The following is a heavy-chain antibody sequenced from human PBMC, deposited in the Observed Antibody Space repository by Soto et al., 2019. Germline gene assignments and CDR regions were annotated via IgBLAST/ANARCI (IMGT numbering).Heavy chain of an antibody. CDR1: GYTFTSYA. CDR2: IIPIFGTA. Sequence: QVQLVQSGAEVKKPGASVKVSCKASGYTFTSYAISWVRQAPGQGLEWMGGIIPIFGTANYAQKFQGRVTITADESTSTAYMELSSLRSEDTAVYYCASRSSGWYPAFYYYGMDVWGQGTTVTVSS. D-gene: IGHD6-19*01. V-gene: IGHV1-69*01. CDR3: ASRSSGWYPAFYYYGMDV. J-gene: IGHJ6*02.